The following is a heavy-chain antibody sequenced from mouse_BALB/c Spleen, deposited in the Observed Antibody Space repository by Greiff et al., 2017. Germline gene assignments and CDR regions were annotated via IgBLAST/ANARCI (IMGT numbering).Heavy chain of an antibody. V-gene: IGHV1-7*01. Sequence: VQLQQSGAELAKPGASVKMSCKASGYTFTSYWMHWVKQRPGQGLEWIGYINPSPGYTEYNQKFKDKATLTADKSSSTAYMQLSSLTSEDSAVYYCARSGHYYGSYYAMDYWGQGTSVTVSS. CDR2: INPSPGYT. CDR1: GYTFTSYW. CDR3: ARSGHYYGSYYAMDY. D-gene: IGHD1-2*01. J-gene: IGHJ4*01.